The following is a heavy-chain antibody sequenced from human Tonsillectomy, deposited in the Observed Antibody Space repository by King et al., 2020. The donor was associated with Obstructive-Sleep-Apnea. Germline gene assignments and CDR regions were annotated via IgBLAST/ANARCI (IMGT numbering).Heavy chain of an antibody. CDR3: AWDRGCGGDCYSGFDY. Sequence: QLQESGPGLVKPSQTLSLTCTVSGGSISSGGYYWSWIRQHPGKGLEWIGYIYYSGSTYYNPSLKSRVTISVDTSKNQFSLKLSSVTAADTAVYYCAWDRGCGGDCYSGFDYWGQGTLVTVSS. CDR1: GGSISSGGYY. D-gene: IGHD2-21*02. CDR2: IYYSGST. J-gene: IGHJ4*02. V-gene: IGHV4-31*03.